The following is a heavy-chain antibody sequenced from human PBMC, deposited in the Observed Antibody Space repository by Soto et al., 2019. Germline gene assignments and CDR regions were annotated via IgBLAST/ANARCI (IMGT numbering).Heavy chain of an antibody. J-gene: IGHJ5*02. CDR3: ARASSGSDH. Sequence: QVQLVQSGAEVKKPGASVKVSCKASGYTFTSYDTNWVRQATGQGLEGMGWMNPNSGNTGYAQKFQGRVTMTRNTSIRTAYMELSSLGPEDAAVYYCARASSGSDHWGQGTLVTVSS. V-gene: IGHV1-8*01. CDR1: GYTFTSYD. CDR2: MNPNSGNT.